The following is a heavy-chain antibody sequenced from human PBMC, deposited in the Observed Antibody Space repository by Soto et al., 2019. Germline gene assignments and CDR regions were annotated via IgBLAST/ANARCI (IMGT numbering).Heavy chain of an antibody. J-gene: IGHJ4*02. Sequence: GGSLRLSCAASGFTFSSYGMHWVRQAPGKGLEWVAVISYDGSNKYYADSVKGRFTISRDNSKNTLYLQMNSLRAEDTAVYYCAKDSLAVAGNYYFDYWGQGTLVTVSS. V-gene: IGHV3-30*18. D-gene: IGHD6-19*01. CDR3: AKDSLAVAGNYYFDY. CDR2: ISYDGSNK. CDR1: GFTFSSYG.